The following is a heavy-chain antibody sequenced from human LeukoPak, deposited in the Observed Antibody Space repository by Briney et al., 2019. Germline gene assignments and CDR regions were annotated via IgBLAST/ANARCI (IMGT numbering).Heavy chain of an antibody. D-gene: IGHD2-2*01. CDR1: GYTFTGYY. Sequence: ASVKVSCKASGYTFTGYYMHWVRQAPGQGLEWMGWINPNSGGTNYAQKFQGRVTMTRDTSISTAYMELSRLRSDDTAVYYCARDMAYCSSTSCYGRNYYYYGMDVWGQGTTVTVS. CDR3: ARDMAYCSSTSCYGRNYYYYGMDV. J-gene: IGHJ6*02. V-gene: IGHV1-2*02. CDR2: INPNSGGT.